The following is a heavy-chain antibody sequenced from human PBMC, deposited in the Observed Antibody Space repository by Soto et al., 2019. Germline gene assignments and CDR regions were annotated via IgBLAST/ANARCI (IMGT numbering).Heavy chain of an antibody. Sequence: KPGGSLRLSCAASGFTFSSYSMNWVRQAPGKGLEWVSSISSSSSYIYYADSVKGRFTISRDNAKNSLYLQMNSLRAEDTAVYYCARGADGSGSYHGMDVWGQGTTVTVSS. CDR3: ARGADGSGSYHGMDV. CDR2: ISSSSSYI. V-gene: IGHV3-21*01. D-gene: IGHD3-10*01. CDR1: GFTFSSYS. J-gene: IGHJ6*02.